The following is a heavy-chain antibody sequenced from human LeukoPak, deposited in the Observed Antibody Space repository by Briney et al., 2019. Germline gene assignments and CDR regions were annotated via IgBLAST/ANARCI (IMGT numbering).Heavy chain of an antibody. V-gene: IGHV4-4*07. CDR2: TYASANT. J-gene: IGHJ4*02. Sequence: SQTLSLTCTVSGVSISAYYWSWIRQPPGKGLEWIGGIYPGVSTYASANTNNNASLKSRASMRGDSPKSQVSLTLRTVPSSAAPVYYSARDPTTETTLFVSSGQGTLVTVSP. CDR3: ARDPTTETTLFVS. CDR1: GVSISAYY. D-gene: IGHD4-17*01.